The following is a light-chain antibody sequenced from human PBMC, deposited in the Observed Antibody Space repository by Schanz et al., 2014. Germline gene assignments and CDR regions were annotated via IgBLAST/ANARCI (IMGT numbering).Light chain of an antibody. CDR3: SSYAGNNKLL. V-gene: IGLV2-14*01. CDR2: DVS. Sequence: QSALTQPASVSASPGQSITISCTGTSSDVGGYNYVSWYQQYPGKAPKLIIYDVSNRPSGVSNRFSGSKSGNTASLTVSGLQAEDEGDYYCSSYAGNNKLLFGGGTKLTVL. J-gene: IGLJ2*01. CDR1: SSDVGGYNY.